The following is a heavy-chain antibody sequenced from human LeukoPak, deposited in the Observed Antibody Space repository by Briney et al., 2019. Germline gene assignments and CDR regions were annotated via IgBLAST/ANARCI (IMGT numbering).Heavy chain of an antibody. J-gene: IGHJ4*02. V-gene: IGHV1-2*02. D-gene: IGHD4-17*01. CDR2: INPNSGGT. CDR3: AREMGFGDYLCDY. Sequence: ASVKVSCKASGYIFTGYYMHWVRQAPGQGLEWMGWINPNSGGTSFEQKFQGRVTMTRDTSISTAYMEMSRLRSDDTAVYYCAREMGFGDYLCDYWGQGTLVTVSS. CDR1: GYIFTGYY.